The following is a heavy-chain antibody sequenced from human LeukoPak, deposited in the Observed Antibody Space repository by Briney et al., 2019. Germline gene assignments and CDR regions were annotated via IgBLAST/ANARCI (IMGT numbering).Heavy chain of an antibody. V-gene: IGHV4-59*01. CDR1: GGSISSYY. J-gene: IGHJ2*01. CDR2: IYYSGST. Sequence: SETLSLTCTVSGGSISSYYWSWIRQPPGKGLEWIGYIYYSGSTNYNPSLKSRVTISVDTSKNQFSLKLSSVTAADTAVYYCARGYCGGDCYPPWYFDLWGRGTLVTVSS. CDR3: ARGYCGGDCYPPWYFDL. D-gene: IGHD2-21*02.